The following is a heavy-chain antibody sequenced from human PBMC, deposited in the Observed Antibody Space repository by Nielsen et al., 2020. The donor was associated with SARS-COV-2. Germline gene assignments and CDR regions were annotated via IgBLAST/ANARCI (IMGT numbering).Heavy chain of an antibody. CDR2: IKAKTDGETT. J-gene: IGHJ6*02. CDR3: STGGVAAVGTYYYYYGMDV. CDR1: GSTFRNAW. Sequence: GESLKISCVASGSTFRNAWMIWVRQAPGKGLEWVGRIKAKTDGETTVYAAPVQGRFTISRDDSEMTLYLQMDSLEIEDTGVYYCSTGGVAAVGTYYYYYGMDVWGQGTTVAVSS. D-gene: IGHD6-13*01. V-gene: IGHV3-15*01.